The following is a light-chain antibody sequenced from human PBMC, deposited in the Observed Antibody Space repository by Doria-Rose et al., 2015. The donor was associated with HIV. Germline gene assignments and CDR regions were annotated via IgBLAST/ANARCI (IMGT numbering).Light chain of an antibody. CDR3: MQTILLPFT. J-gene: IGKJ3*01. V-gene: IGKV2D-29*02. Sequence: TQSPLSLSVTPGQPASISCRSSQSLVNSDGKTHLYWYLQKPGQSPQLLIYEVSNRFSGVPDRFSGSGSGTDFTLKISRVEPEDFGVYYCMQTILLPFTFGPGTTVDIK. CDR1: QSLVNSDGKTH. CDR2: EVS.